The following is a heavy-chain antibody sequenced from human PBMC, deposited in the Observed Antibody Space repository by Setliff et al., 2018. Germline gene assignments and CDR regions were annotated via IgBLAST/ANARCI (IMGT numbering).Heavy chain of an antibody. CDR2: INAGNGNT. D-gene: IGHD4-17*01. CDR3: ARDHDNPYYDYGDVDLSDYYYYGMDV. J-gene: IGHJ6*02. Sequence: ASVKVSCKASGYTFTSYAMHWVRQAPGQRLEWMGWINAGNGNTKYSQKFQGRVTITRDTSASTAYMELSSLRSEDTAMYYCARDHDNPYYDYGDVDLSDYYYYGMDVWGQGTTVTVSS. V-gene: IGHV1-3*01. CDR1: GYTFTSYA.